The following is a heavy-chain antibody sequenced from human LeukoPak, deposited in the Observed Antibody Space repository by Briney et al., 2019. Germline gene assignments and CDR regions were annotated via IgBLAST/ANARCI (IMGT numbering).Heavy chain of an antibody. D-gene: IGHD3-10*01. J-gene: IGHJ6*02. V-gene: IGHV3-30*04. CDR3: VGDRVYLGSGSDYYYYYYGMDV. CDR2: ISYDGSNK. Sequence: GGSLRLSCAASGFTFSSYAMPWVRQAPGKGLEWVAVISYDGSNKYYADSVKGRFTISRDNSKNTLYLQMNSLRAEDTAVYYCVGDRVYLGSGSDYYYYYYGMDVWGQGTTVTVSS. CDR1: GFTFSSYA.